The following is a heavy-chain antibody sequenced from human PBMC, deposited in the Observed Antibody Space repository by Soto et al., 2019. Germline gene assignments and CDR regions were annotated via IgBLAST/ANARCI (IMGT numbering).Heavy chain of an antibody. V-gene: IGHV5-51*01. D-gene: IGHD3-9*01. Sequence: PGESLKISCKSSGYSFTDYWLGWVRQMPGKGLEWMGIIYPGDSGARYSPSFQGQVTISVDTSINTAFLRWNSLTASDTAMYYCARQADYNILTGYFYYFDYWGQGSLVTVSS. CDR1: GYSFTDYW. CDR2: IYPGDSGA. CDR3: ARQADYNILTGYFYYFDY. J-gene: IGHJ4*02.